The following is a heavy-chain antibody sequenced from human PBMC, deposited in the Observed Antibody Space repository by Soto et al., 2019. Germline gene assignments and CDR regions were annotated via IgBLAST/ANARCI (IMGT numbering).Heavy chain of an antibody. CDR3: ALTTATEGNWFDP. J-gene: IGHJ5*02. V-gene: IGHV4-39*01. CDR1: GGSLTSGGYY. D-gene: IGHD4-17*01. Sequence: PSETLSLTCTVSGGSLTSGGYYWSWIRQHPGKGLEWIGCIYYSGSTYYNPSLKSRVTISVDTSKNQFSLKLSSVTAADTAVYYCALTTATEGNWFDPWGQGTLVTVSS. CDR2: IYYSGST.